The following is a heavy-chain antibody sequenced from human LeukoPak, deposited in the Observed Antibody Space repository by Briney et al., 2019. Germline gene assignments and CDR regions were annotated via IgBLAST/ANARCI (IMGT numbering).Heavy chain of an antibody. CDR3: ARDRVYGGWYFDL. D-gene: IGHD4-23*01. V-gene: IGHV1-2*02. J-gene: IGHJ2*01. Sequence: ASVKVSCKASGYTFTGYYMHWVRQAPGQGLEWMGWINPNSGGTNYAQKLQGRVTMTTDTSTSTAYMELRSLRSDDTAVYYCARDRVYGGWYFDLWGRGTLVTVSS. CDR2: INPNSGGT. CDR1: GYTFTGYY.